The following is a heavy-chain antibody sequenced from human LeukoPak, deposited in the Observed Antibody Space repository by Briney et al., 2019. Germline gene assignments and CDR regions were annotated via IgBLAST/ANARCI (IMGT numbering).Heavy chain of an antibody. Sequence: SVKVSCKASGGTFSSYAISWVRQAPGQGLEWMGGIIPIFGTANYAQKFQGRVTITADESTSTAYMELSSLRSEDTAVYYCARDYYDIYALDIWGQGTMVTVSS. V-gene: IGHV1-69*13. CDR1: GGTFSSYA. D-gene: IGHD3-22*01. CDR2: IIPIFGTA. J-gene: IGHJ3*02. CDR3: ARDYYDIYALDI.